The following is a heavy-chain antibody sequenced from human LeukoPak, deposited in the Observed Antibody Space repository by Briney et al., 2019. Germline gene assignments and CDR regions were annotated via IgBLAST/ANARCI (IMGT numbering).Heavy chain of an antibody. D-gene: IGHD3-22*01. Sequence: WASVKVSCKASGYTFTSYGISWVRQAPGQGLEWMGWISAYNGNTNYAQKVQGRVTMTTETSTSTAHMELRSLRSDDTAVYYCARDQTYHYESSGYYYIDYWGQGTLVTVSS. J-gene: IGHJ4*02. CDR1: GYTFTSYG. CDR2: ISAYNGNT. V-gene: IGHV1-18*01. CDR3: ARDQTYHYESSGYYYIDY.